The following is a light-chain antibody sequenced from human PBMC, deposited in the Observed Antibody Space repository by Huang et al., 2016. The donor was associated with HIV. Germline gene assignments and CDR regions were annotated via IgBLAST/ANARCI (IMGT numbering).Light chain of an antibody. CDR1: QSVRSY. CDR2: GAS. Sequence: EIVLTQSPGTVSLSPGERATLSCSASQSVRSYLAWYQQKSGQAPRLVIFGASNRDTGIPDRFSGSGSGTDVTLTISRLDPDDFAVYYCQQYGSSSWTFGQGTRVEIK. V-gene: IGKV3-20*01. J-gene: IGKJ1*01. CDR3: QQYGSSSWT.